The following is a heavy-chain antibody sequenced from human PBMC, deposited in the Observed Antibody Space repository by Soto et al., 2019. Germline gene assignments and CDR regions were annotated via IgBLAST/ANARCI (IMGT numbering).Heavy chain of an antibody. D-gene: IGHD4-17*01. V-gene: IGHV4-59*01. CDR3: VRIGYTVTTAYYYYMDV. J-gene: IGHJ6*03. CDR1: GGSIGSYY. Sequence: SETLSLTCTVSGGSIGSYYWSWIRQPPGKGLEWIGYIYYSGSTNYNPSLKSRVTISIDTSKSQFALNLSSVTAADTAVYYCVRIGYTVTTAYYYYMDVWGKGTTVTVSS. CDR2: IYYSGST.